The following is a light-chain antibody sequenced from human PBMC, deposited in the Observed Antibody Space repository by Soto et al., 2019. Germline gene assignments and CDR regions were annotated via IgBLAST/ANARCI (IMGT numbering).Light chain of an antibody. CDR3: QSYDSSLSGSRV. Sequence: QSVLTQLPSVSGAPGQRVTISCTGSSSNIGAGYDVHWYQQLPGTAPKLLIYGNSNRPSGVPYRFSGSKSGTSASLAITGLQAEDEADYYCQSYDSSLSGSRVFGGGTKVTVL. V-gene: IGLV1-40*01. J-gene: IGLJ2*01. CDR2: GNS. CDR1: SSNIGAGYD.